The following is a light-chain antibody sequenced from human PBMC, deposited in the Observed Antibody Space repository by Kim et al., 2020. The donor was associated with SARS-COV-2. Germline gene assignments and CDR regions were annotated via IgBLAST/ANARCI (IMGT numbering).Light chain of an antibody. Sequence: ELTQPPSAPGTPGQRVTISCSGFSSNIGGNYVYWYQQFPGTAPKVLIYRNTRRPSGVPDRFSGSKSGTSASLVISGLRSEDEADYYCAAWDDSLGGPVFGGGTKLTVL. CDR2: RNT. J-gene: IGLJ3*02. CDR1: SSNIGGNY. CDR3: AAWDDSLGGPV. V-gene: IGLV1-47*01.